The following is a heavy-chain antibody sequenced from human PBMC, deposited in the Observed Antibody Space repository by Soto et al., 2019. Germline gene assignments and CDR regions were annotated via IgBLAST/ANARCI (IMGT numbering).Heavy chain of an antibody. CDR1: GFTFSSYG. D-gene: IGHD1-26*01. V-gene: IGHV3-30*18. J-gene: IGHJ6*04. CDR2: ISYDGSKK. Sequence: PGGSLRLSCAASGFTFSSYGMHWVRQAPGKGLEWVALISYDGSKKYYADSVKGRFTISRDNSKNTLYLQMNSLRAEDTAVYYCAKDVVVGATAGLGDYYYYYGMDVWGDGPPITVSS. CDR3: AKDVVVGATAGLGDYYYYYGMDV.